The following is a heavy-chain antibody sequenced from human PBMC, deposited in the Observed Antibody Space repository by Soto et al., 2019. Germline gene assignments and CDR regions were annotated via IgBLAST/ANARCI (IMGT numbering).Heavy chain of an antibody. CDR2: IYHSGST. CDR1: GDSITSDKW. CDR3: ARGETQQQREY. V-gene: IGHV4-4*02. Sequence: SETLSLTCAVSGDSITSDKWWSGIRQPPGKGMQWIGEIYHSGSTKYNPTLKSQVNKSVEKSKNLFSLKLCSVTAAYSAVYYCARGETQQQREYWGQGTLVTVS. J-gene: IGHJ4*02. D-gene: IGHD6-13*01.